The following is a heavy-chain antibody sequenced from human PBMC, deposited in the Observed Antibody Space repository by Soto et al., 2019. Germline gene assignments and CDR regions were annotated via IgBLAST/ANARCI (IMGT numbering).Heavy chain of an antibody. V-gene: IGHV4-39*01. Sequence: SETLSLTCTVSGGSVSNSNYYWGWIRQSPGKGLEWIGSVYYRGRSYSKSSVKSRVTISVDTSKNQFSLNLNSVTASDTAVYFCVSQRTSVLTQAYFDYWGPGALVTVPQ. D-gene: IGHD2-8*01. CDR3: VSQRTSVLTQAYFDY. J-gene: IGHJ4*02. CDR1: GGSVSNSNYY. CDR2: VYYRGRS.